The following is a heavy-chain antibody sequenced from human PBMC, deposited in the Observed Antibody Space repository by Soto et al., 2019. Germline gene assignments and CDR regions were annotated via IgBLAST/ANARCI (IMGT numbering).Heavy chain of an antibody. D-gene: IGHD5-18*01. CDR2: IYYSGST. CDR1: GGSISISIYY. J-gene: IGHJ6*02. V-gene: IGHV4-39*01. CDR3: ASFRDSYGYYYGMDV. Sequence: SETLSLTGTFSGGSISISIYYGGWIRQPPGKGLEWIGSIYYSGSTYYNPSLKSRVTISVDTSKNQFSLKLSSVTAADTAVYYCASFRDSYGYYYGMDVWGQGTTVTVSS.